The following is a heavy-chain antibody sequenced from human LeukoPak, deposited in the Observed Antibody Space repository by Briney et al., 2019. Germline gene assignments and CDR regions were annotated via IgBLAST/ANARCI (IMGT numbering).Heavy chain of an antibody. CDR2: IYHSGST. CDR1: GGSGGSISSSNY. J-gene: IGHJ4*02. Sequence: PSETLSLTCAVSGGSGGSISSSNYWRWVRQPPGKGLEWIGEIYHSGSTNYTPALKSRVTISVDKSKNQFSLKLNSETAADTAVYYCATLSSSLTPCWGQGTLVTVSS. D-gene: IGHD6-13*01. V-gene: IGHV4-4*02. CDR3: ATLSSSLTPC.